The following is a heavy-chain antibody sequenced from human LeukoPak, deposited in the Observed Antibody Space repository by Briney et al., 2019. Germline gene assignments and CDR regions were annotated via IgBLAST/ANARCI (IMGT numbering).Heavy chain of an antibody. CDR2: IKPSRVSA. CDR1: GYTSISYY. CDR3: AREGGSGSYSYHFDF. V-gene: IGHV1-46*01. Sequence: ASVRVSCTASGYTSISYYMHWVRQAPGQGGGWRGVIKPSRVSASYSQMLQARVTMPRDTTTSTVYMELSSLRSEDTAVYYSAREGGSGSYSYHFDFWGQGAPLTVSS. D-gene: IGHD1-26*01. J-gene: IGHJ4*02.